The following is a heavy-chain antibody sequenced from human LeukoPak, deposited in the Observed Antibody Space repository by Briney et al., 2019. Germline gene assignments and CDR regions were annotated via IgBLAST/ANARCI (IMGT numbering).Heavy chain of an antibody. D-gene: IGHD7-27*01. J-gene: IGHJ5*02. V-gene: IGHV1-8*02. CDR3: ARGLGTYWGKDFLNWFDP. Sequence: ASVKVSCKASGYSFTNYDINWVRQAAGQGLEWMGWVNPNNGDAGFSQKFQGRVTLTSNTSLTTAYMELSSLTSEDTAVYYCARGLGTYWGKDFLNWFDPWGQGTLVTVSS. CDR2: VNPNNGDA. CDR1: GYSFTNYD.